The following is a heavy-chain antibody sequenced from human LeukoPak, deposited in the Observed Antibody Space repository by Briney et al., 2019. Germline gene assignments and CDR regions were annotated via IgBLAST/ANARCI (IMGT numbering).Heavy chain of an antibody. V-gene: IGHV3-23*01. CDR2: ISGRGANT. CDR3: AKSASLTVTEGVGDFDY. Sequence: GGSLRLSCAASGFGFSNYAMSWVRQAPGKGLEWVSAISGRGANTYYADSVKGRFTISRDNSKNTLYLQMNSLRAEDTAVYYCAKSASLTVTEGVGDFDYWGQGTLVTVSS. D-gene: IGHD4-17*01. CDR1: GFGFSNYA. J-gene: IGHJ4*02.